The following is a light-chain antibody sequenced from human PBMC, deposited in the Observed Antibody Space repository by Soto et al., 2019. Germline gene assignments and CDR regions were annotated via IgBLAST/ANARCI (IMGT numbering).Light chain of an antibody. CDR1: RNINRK. Sequence: EIVMTQSPATLSVSPGERATLSCRASRNINRKLAWYQQKPGQAPRLLISDASTRATGIPARFSGSYSGTEFTLTVCSPRAEDVAVYYCQQYYDYPPLIFGGGTKVEIK. CDR3: QQYYDYPPLI. J-gene: IGKJ4*01. CDR2: DAS. V-gene: IGKV3-15*01.